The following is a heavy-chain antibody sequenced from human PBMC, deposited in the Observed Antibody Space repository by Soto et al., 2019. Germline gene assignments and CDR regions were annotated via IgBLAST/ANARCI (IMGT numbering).Heavy chain of an antibody. V-gene: IGHV1-69*13. CDR3: ARAVLRYFDWAGPDAFDI. D-gene: IGHD3-9*01. Sequence: SVKVSCKASGGTFSSYAISWVRQAPGQGLEWMGGIIPIFGTTNYAQKFQGRVTITGDASTSTAYMELSRLRSEDTAVYYCARAVLRYFDWAGPDAFDIWGQGTMVTVSS. CDR2: IIPIFGTT. J-gene: IGHJ3*02. CDR1: GGTFSSYA.